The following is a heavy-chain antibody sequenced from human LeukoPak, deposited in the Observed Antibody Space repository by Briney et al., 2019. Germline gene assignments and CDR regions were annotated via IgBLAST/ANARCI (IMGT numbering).Heavy chain of an antibody. D-gene: IGHD6-13*01. CDR1: GFTFDDYA. J-gene: IGHJ4*02. V-gene: IGHV3-9*01. Sequence: GGSLRLSCATSGFTFDDYAMHWVRQAPGQGLAWVSGITWKSDSVGYADSVKGRFTTSRDNAKNSLYLQMNSLRAGDTALYYCAKDVFSSSWFQVDSWGQGTLVTVSS. CDR3: AKDVFSSSWFQVDS. CDR2: ITWKSDSV.